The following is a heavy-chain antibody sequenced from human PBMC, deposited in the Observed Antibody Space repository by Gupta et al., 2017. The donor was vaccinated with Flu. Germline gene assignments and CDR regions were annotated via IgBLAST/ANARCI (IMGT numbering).Heavy chain of an antibody. CDR2: IKHTGSA. J-gene: IGHJ2*01. D-gene: IGHD6-13*01. Sequence: SRQPPGKGLEWIGEIKHTGSAYYNPSLESRGTISVDTSKKQFSLKLSSVTAADTAVYYCARGRKGIAKAVVYWYFDLWGRGTLVTVSS. CDR3: ARGRKGIAKAVVYWYFDL. V-gene: IGHV4-34*01.